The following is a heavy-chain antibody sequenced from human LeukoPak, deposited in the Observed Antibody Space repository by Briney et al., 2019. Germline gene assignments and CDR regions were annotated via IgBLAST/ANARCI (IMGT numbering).Heavy chain of an antibody. CDR3: ARGTMIVVVTNFDY. D-gene: IGHD3-22*01. J-gene: IGHJ4*02. CDR1: GGSFSGYY. Sequence: SETLSLTCAVYGGSFSGYYWSWIRQPPGKGLEWIGEINHSGSTNYNPSLRSRVTISVDTSKNQFSLKLSSVTAADTAVYYCARGTMIVVVTNFDYWGQGTLVTVSS. V-gene: IGHV4-34*01. CDR2: INHSGST.